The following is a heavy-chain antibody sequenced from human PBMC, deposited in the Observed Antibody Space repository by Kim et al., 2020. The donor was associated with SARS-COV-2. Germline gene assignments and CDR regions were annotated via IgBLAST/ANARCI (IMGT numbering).Heavy chain of an antibody. V-gene: IGHV3-23*02. J-gene: IGHJ4*02. D-gene: IGHD3-3*01. Sequence: VKGRFTNSRDHSKNTLYLKMNSLRAEDTAVYYCAKDPYYDFWSGYYFDYWGQGTLVTVSS. CDR3: AKDPYYDFWSGYYFDY.